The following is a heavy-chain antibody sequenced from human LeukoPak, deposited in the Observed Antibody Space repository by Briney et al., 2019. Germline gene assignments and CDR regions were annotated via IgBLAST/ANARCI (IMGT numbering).Heavy chain of an antibody. D-gene: IGHD4-17*01. J-gene: IGHJ4*02. CDR3: ARGMTTVTTPDH. CDR1: GYSITSGYY. Sequence: PSETLTLTCAVSGYSITSGYYWAWIRQPPGKGLEWIGSVYHSGSTSYNPSLKSRLTISVDMSKNQFSLKLNSVTAADTAVYYCARGMTTVTTPDHWGQGTLVTVSS. CDR2: VYHSGST. V-gene: IGHV4-38-2*01.